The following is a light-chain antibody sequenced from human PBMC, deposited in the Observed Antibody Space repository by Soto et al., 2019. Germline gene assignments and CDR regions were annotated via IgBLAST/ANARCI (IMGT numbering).Light chain of an antibody. J-gene: IGKJ5*01. CDR3: MQRTQLPPT. V-gene: IGKV2D-29*02. CDR2: EVY. Sequence: DVVMTQTPLSLSVAPGQPASISCKSSQSLLHITGETFLFWYLQKPGQSPQLLIYEVYTRGSGVPDRFSGSGSGTDFTLELSRVETDDIGIYYCMQRTQLPPTFGQGKRL. CDR1: QSLLHITGETF.